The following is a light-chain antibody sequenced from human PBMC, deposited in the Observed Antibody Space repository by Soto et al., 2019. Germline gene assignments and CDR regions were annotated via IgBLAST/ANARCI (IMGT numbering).Light chain of an antibody. CDR3: QAWDSSTGV. Sequence: SYELTQPPSVSVSPGQTASITCSGDKLGHKYACWYQQKPGQSPVLVIYQDSKRPSGIPERLSGSNSGNTATLTISGTQAMDEADYYCQAWDSSTGVFGTGTKLTVL. CDR2: QDS. J-gene: IGLJ1*01. CDR1: KLGHKY. V-gene: IGLV3-1*01.